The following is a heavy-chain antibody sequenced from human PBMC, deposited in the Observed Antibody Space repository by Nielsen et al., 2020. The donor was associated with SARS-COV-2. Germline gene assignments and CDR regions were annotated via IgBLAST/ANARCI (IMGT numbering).Heavy chain of an antibody. D-gene: IGHD3-3*01. CDR3: ARQLRFLEPPYYYYYYMDV. J-gene: IGHJ6*03. V-gene: IGHV4-59*13. CDR2: IYYSGST. Sequence: PGKGLEWIGYIYYSGSTNYNPSLKSQVTISVDTSKNQFSLKLSSVTAADTAVYYCARQLRFLEPPYYYYYYMDVWGKGTTVTVSS.